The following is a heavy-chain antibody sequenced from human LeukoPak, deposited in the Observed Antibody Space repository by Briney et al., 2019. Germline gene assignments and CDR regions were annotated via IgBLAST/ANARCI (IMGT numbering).Heavy chain of an antibody. Sequence: GESLKISCKGSGYSFTSYWIGWVRQMPGKGLGWMGIIYPGDSDTRYSPSFQGQVTISADKSISTAYLQWSSLKASDTAMYYCARGFPGIAVAGTFDYWGQGTLVTVSS. V-gene: IGHV5-51*01. J-gene: IGHJ4*02. D-gene: IGHD6-19*01. CDR2: IYPGDSDT. CDR1: GYSFTSYW. CDR3: ARGFPGIAVAGTFDY.